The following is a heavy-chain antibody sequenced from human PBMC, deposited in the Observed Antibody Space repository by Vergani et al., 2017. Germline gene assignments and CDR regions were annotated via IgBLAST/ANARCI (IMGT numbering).Heavy chain of an antibody. D-gene: IGHD4/OR15-4a*01. CDR1: GYTLTELS. V-gene: IGHV1-24*01. Sequence: QVQLVQSGAEVQKPGASVKVSCKVSGYTLTELSMHWVRQAPGKGLEWMGGFDPEDGETIYAQKFQGRVTMTEDTSTDTAYMELSRLSFEDAAVYYCARSTDYPDDYVSSDYFRRTLDVWGKGTTVTVS. CDR3: ARSTDYPDDYVSSDYFRRTLDV. CDR2: FDPEDGET. J-gene: IGHJ6*03.